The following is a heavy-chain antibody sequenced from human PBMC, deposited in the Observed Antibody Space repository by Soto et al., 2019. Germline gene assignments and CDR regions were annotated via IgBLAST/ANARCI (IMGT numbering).Heavy chain of an antibody. CDR2: IYSDGRT. V-gene: IGHV3-53*02. J-gene: IGHJ3*02. Sequence: EVQLVATGGGLIQPGGSLRLSCVASGFIVSGNYMNWVRQAPGQVLEWVSVIYSDGRTVYADSVTGRFTISRDNSKNTLYLQINRLRAEDTAAYYCARAADVYDAFDIWGQGTKVTVSS. CDR3: ARAADVYDAFDI. D-gene: IGHD1-20*01. CDR1: GFIVSGNY.